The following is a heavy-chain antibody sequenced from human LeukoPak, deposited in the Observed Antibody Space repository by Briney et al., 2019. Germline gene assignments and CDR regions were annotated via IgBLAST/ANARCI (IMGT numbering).Heavy chain of an antibody. CDR1: GASVSGSAYY. CDR2: IYYSGST. Sequence: SETLSLTCTVSGASVSGSAYYWGWIRQPPGKGLEWIGNIYYSGSTYYNPSLKSRVTISVDTSKNQFSLKLSSVTAADTAVYYCARVQLWNFDYWGQGTLVTVSS. CDR3: ARVQLWNFDY. J-gene: IGHJ4*02. V-gene: IGHV4-39*07. D-gene: IGHD5-18*01.